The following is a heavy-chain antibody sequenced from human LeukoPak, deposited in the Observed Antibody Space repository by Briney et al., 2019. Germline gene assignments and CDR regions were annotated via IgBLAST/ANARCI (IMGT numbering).Heavy chain of an antibody. CDR3: ARGRRQLERQMYWFDP. Sequence: SVKVSCKASGGTFSSYAISWVRQAPGQGLEWMGRIIPILGIANYAQKFQGRVTITADKSTSTAYMELSSLRSEDTAVYYCARGRRQLERQMYWFDPWGQGTLVTVSS. J-gene: IGHJ5*02. D-gene: IGHD1-1*01. V-gene: IGHV1-69*04. CDR2: IIPILGIA. CDR1: GGTFSSYA.